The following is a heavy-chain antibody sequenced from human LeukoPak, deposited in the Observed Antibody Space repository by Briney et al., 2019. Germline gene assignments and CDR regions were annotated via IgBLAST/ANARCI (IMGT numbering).Heavy chain of an antibody. CDR2: INPNSGGT. V-gene: IGHV1-2*02. CDR1: GYTFTAYD. CDR3: ARDGASSGYAFDI. D-gene: IGHD3-22*01. J-gene: IGHJ3*02. Sequence: GASVKVSCKASGYTFTAYDMHWVRQAPGQGLEWMGWINPNSGGTNYAQKFQGRVTMTRDTSISTVYMEIGRLRSEDTAVYYCARDGASSGYAFDIWGQGTMVTVSS.